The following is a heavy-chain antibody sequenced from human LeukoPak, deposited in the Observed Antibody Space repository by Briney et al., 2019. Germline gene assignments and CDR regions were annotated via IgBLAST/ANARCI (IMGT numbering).Heavy chain of an antibody. J-gene: IGHJ4*02. Sequence: PGGSLRLSCAASGFTFSRYWMHWVRQAPGKGLVWVSRINSDGYSTTYADSVKGRFTISRHNSGNTLYLQMNSLRAEDTAVYYCARVGPGYTYVYGAPYYFDSWGQGTLVTVSS. CDR3: ARVGPGYTYVYGAPYYFDS. CDR2: INSDGYST. D-gene: IGHD5-18*01. V-gene: IGHV3-74*01. CDR1: GFTFSRYW.